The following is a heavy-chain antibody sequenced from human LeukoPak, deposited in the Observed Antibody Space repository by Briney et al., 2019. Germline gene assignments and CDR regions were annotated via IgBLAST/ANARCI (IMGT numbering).Heavy chain of an antibody. V-gene: IGHV4-34*01. D-gene: IGHD6-19*01. CDR2: INHSGST. J-gene: IGHJ4*02. CDR3: ARWQDGRAGPGHFDY. Sequence: SETLSLTCAVYGGSFSGYYWTWIRQPPGKGLEWIGEINHSGSTNYNPSLKSRVTISVDTSKNQFSLRLTSVTAADTAVYYCARWQDGRAGPGHFDYWGQGSLVTVSS. CDR1: GGSFSGYY.